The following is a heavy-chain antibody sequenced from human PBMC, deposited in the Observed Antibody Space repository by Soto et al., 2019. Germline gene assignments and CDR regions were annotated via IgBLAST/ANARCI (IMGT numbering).Heavy chain of an antibody. J-gene: IGHJ5*02. CDR3: ARVLRAATGGAPADNWFDP. Sequence: GGSLRLSCAASGFTFSNAWMTWVRQAPGKGLEWVSAISGSGGSTYYADSVKGRFTISRDNSKNTLYLQMNSLRAEDTAVYYCARVLRAATGGAPADNWFDPWGQGTLVTVSS. CDR2: ISGSGGST. CDR1: GFTFSNAW. D-gene: IGHD2-15*01. V-gene: IGHV3-23*01.